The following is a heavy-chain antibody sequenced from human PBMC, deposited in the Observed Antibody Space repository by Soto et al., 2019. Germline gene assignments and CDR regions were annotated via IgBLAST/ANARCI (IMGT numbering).Heavy chain of an antibody. CDR1: GSTFSSYA. Sequence: EVQLLESGGGLVQPGGSLRLSCAASGSTFSSYAMSWVRQAPGKGLEWVSAISGSGGSTYYADSVKGRFTISRDNSKNTLYLQMNSLRAEDTAVYYCAKVREDYGDYWTLGYWGQGTLVTVSS. D-gene: IGHD4-17*01. CDR3: AKVREDYGDYWTLGY. J-gene: IGHJ4*02. V-gene: IGHV3-23*01. CDR2: ISGSGGST.